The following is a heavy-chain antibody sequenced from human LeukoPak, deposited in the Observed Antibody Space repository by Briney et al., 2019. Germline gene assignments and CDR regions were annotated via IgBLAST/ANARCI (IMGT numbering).Heavy chain of an antibody. CDR3: TTGMGWSSVWYRGACGDY. CDR1: GFTFSDAW. CDR2: IRSKTDGGTT. Sequence: GGSLRLSCAASGFTFSDAWMSWVRQAPGQGLEWDGRIRSKTDGGTTDYAAPMKGRFTISRDDSKNTLYLQINSLKTEDTAVYYCTTGMGWSSVWYRGACGDYWGQGTLVTVSS. J-gene: IGHJ4*02. D-gene: IGHD6-19*01. V-gene: IGHV3-15*01.